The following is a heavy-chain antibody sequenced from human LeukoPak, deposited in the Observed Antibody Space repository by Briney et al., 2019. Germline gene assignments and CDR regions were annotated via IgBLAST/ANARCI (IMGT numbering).Heavy chain of an antibody. V-gene: IGHV3-20*04. J-gene: IGHJ4*02. CDR3: ARGPLSPHYYGSGSYLNPFGY. Sequence: PGGSLRLSCAASGFTFDDYGMSWVRQAPGKGLEWVSGINWNGGSTGYADSVKGRFTISRDNAKNSLYLQMNSLRAEDTALYYCARGPLSPHYYGSGSYLNPFGYWGQGTLVTVSS. CDR1: GFTFDDYG. CDR2: INWNGGST. D-gene: IGHD3-10*01.